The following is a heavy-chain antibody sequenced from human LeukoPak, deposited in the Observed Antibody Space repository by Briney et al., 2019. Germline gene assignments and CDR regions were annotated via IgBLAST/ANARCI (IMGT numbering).Heavy chain of an antibody. Sequence: SETLSLTCTVSGGSISGYFWSWIRQPAGKGLEWIGRIYATGTTNYNPSLKSRVTISVDTSKNQFSLKLSSVTAADTAVYYCARGYSYGPNDYWGQGTLVTVSS. D-gene: IGHD5-18*01. V-gene: IGHV4-4*07. CDR1: GGSISGYF. J-gene: IGHJ4*02. CDR3: ARGYSYGPNDY. CDR2: IYATGTT.